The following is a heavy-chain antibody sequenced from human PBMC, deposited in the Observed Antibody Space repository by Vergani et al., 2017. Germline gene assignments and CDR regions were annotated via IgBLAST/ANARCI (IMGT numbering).Heavy chain of an antibody. D-gene: IGHD3-22*01. Sequence: QLQLQESGPGLVKPSETLSLPCSVSGGSISSSNDYWGWIRQSPGKGLELIGSVSYSGSTYYNPSLKSRVTRSVDTSKNQFSVKLSSVTAADSAVCYCARLSYYFDSSGHYTTYYFDDWGQGTLVTVSS. CDR3: ARLSYYFDSSGHYTTYYFDD. V-gene: IGHV4-39*01. J-gene: IGHJ4*02. CDR1: GGSISSSNDY. CDR2: VSYSGST.